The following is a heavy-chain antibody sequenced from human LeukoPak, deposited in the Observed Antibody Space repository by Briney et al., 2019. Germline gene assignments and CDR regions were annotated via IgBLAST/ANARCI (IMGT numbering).Heavy chain of an antibody. CDR3: AREWSRALYVMDV. J-gene: IGHJ6*04. V-gene: IGHV4-61*01. D-gene: IGHD2-15*01. CDR1: GGSVSSGSYY. CDR2: IYYSGST. Sequence: SETLSLTCTVSGGSVSSGSYYWSWIRQPPGKGLEWIGYIYYSGSTNYNPSLKSLVTISVDTSKNQFSLKLSSVTAADTAVYYCAREWSRALYVMDVWGKGTTVTVSS.